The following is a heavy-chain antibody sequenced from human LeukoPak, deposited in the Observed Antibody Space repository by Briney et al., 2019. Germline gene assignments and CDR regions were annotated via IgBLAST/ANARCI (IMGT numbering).Heavy chain of an antibody. CDR3: AREVSSSSGGYYYYYYMDV. Sequence: GGPLSLSCAASGFTFSSYSMNWVRQPPGKGLEWVSYISSSSSTIYYADFVKGRLNSSRDNAKNSLYLQMTILRGEDTAVYYCAREVSSSSGGYYYYYYMDVWGKGTTVTVS. CDR2: ISSSSSTI. J-gene: IGHJ6*03. CDR1: GFTFSSYS. V-gene: IGHV3-48*01. D-gene: IGHD6-6*01.